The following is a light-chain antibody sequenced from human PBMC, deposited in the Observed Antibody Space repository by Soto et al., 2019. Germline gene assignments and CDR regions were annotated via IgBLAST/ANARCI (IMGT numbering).Light chain of an antibody. V-gene: IGKV3D-20*02. J-gene: IGKJ5*01. Sequence: ESVLTQSPGSLSLSPGESATLSCRASQSLSSSYLAWYQQKAGQSPRLLIYGASSRATGIPDRFSGSGSGPDFTLTISRLEPEDFAVYYCQQRSNWPWITFGQGTRLEI. CDR3: QQRSNWPWIT. CDR1: QSLSSSY. CDR2: GAS.